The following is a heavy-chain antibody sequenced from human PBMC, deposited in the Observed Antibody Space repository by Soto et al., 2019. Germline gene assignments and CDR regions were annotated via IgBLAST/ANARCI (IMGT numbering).Heavy chain of an antibody. CDR1: GDYISSHY. V-gene: IGHV4-59*11. Sequence: QVQLQESGPGLVKPSETLSLTCTVSGDYISSHYWSWIRQPPGKGLEWIGYVYHSGKTDSNPSLKSRITISMDTSKYQISIMLTSVTAAAAAVYYCARPTGIAPAIWDSDLWGRGTLVTVSS. J-gene: IGHJ2*01. CDR3: ARPTGIAPAIWDSDL. CDR2: VYHSGKT. D-gene: IGHD6-13*01.